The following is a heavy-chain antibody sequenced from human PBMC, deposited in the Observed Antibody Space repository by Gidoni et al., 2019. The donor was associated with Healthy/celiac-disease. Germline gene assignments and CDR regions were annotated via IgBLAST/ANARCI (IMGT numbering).Heavy chain of an antibody. Sequence: QLQLQESGPGLVKPSAPLSLTCTVSGGPLSSSSYYWGWIRQPPGKGLEWIGSIYYSGSTYYNPSLKSRVTISLDTSKNQFSLKLSSVTAADTAVYYCARHITSTTVTAIDYWGQGTLVTVSS. CDR1: GGPLSSSSYY. CDR2: IYYSGST. V-gene: IGHV4-39*01. CDR3: ARHITSTTVTAIDY. J-gene: IGHJ4*02. D-gene: IGHD4-17*01.